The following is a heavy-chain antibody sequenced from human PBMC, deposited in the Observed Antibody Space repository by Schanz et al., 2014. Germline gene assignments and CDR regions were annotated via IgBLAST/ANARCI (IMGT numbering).Heavy chain of an antibody. V-gene: IGHV3-33*01. CDR3: ARVVRLAYCGGDCYSGGYFDL. CDR2: IWFDGNNK. Sequence: QVQLVESGGGVVQPGRSLRLSCAASGFTFSAYGMHWVRQAPGKGLEWVAVIWFDGNNKFYADSVKGRFTISRDNSKNTLYLQMSSLRAEDTALYYCARVVRLAYCGGDCYSGGYFDLWGRGTLVTVSS. D-gene: IGHD2-21*01. J-gene: IGHJ2*01. CDR1: GFTFSAYG.